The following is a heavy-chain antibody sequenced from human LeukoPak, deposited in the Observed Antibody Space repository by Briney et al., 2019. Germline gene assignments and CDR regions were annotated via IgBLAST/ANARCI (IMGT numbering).Heavy chain of an antibody. D-gene: IGHD2-21*02. CDR1: GFAFSSNY. J-gene: IGHJ5*02. CDR3: AAYCGGDCYNWFDP. Sequence: TGGSLRLSCAASGFAFSSNYMSWVRQAPGKGLEWVSVIYSGGSTYYADSVKGRLTISRDNSKNTLYLQMNSLRAEDTAVYYCAAYCGGDCYNWFDPWGQGTLVTVSS. CDR2: IYSGGST. V-gene: IGHV3-53*01.